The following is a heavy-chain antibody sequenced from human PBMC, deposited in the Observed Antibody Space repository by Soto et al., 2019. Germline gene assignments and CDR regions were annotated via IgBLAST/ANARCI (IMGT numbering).Heavy chain of an antibody. CDR3: VKSATIAAAATDYFDY. CDR2: ISSNGEKT. J-gene: IGHJ4*02. CDR1: GFTFSRDA. D-gene: IGHD6-25*01. Sequence: GSLRLSCSVSGFTFSRDAMHWVRQAPGKGLEYVSGISSNGEKTYYADPVKGRFTISRDNSKNTLYLQMGSLRGEDTALYHCVKSATIAAAATDYFDYWGQGTLVTVSS. V-gene: IGHV3-64D*06.